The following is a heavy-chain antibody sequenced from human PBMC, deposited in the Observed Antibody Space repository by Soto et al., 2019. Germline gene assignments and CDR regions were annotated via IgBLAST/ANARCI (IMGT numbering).Heavy chain of an antibody. D-gene: IGHD3-10*01. CDR2: IRQDGGAQ. J-gene: IGHJ5*02. Sequence: GGSLRLSCVASGFTFTTYWMSWVRQAPGKGLEWVANIRQDGGAQYYVDSVKGRFTISRDNAKNSVYLQMDSLRVEDTAVYYCVRGGHGSGSYLGSSWGQGILVTVYS. CDR1: GFTFTTYW. CDR3: VRGGHGSGSYLGSS. V-gene: IGHV3-7*03.